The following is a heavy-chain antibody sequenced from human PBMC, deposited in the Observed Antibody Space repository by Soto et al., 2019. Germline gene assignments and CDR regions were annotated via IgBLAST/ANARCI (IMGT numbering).Heavy chain of an antibody. V-gene: IGHV4-30-2*01. CDR2: SCHSGDT. J-gene: IGHJ5*02. CDR1: GGCISIGGYG. CDR3: ARVWFGENNWFDP. Sequence: QLQLQESGSGLVKPSQNLSPTCTVSGGCISIGGYGWTWIGQRPGKGLEWIGYSCHSGDTYYNPSLKSRVTTSLDRSKNQFSLNLSSVTAADTVVYYFARVWFGENNWFDPWGQGTLVTVSS. D-gene: IGHD3-10*01.